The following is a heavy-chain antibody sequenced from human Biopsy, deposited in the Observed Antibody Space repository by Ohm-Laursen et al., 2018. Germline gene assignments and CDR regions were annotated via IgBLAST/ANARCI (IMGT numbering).Heavy chain of an antibody. J-gene: IGHJ4*02. Sequence: SLRLSCAASRFTFSDYFMSLIRQAPGKGLEWVSYISSSGITAHYADSVKGRFTISRDNAKNSLYLQMNNLRAEDTAIYYYARSGWNFEFDSWGKGTLVAVSS. CDR1: RFTFSDYF. D-gene: IGHD6-19*01. CDR3: ARSGWNFEFDS. V-gene: IGHV3-11*01. CDR2: ISSSGITA.